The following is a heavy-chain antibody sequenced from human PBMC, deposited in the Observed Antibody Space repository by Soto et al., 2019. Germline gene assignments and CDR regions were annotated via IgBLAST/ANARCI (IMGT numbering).Heavy chain of an antibody. CDR1: AGTFNNYA. Sequence: QEQLVQSGPEVKKPGSSVTVSCKASAGTFNNYAICWVRQAPGQGLEWMGGTIPLFSTSSYAQKFQGRVTITADKSTSTVYMEMRHLKSEDTALYYCASAGGRQYYYYGMDVWGQGTTVTVS. V-gene: IGHV1-69*06. D-gene: IGHD2-15*01. CDR3: ASAGGRQYYYYGMDV. J-gene: IGHJ6*02. CDR2: TIPLFSTS.